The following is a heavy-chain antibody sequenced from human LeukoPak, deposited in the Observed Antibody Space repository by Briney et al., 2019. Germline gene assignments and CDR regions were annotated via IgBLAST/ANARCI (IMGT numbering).Heavy chain of an antibody. Sequence: GGSLRLSCAGSGFIFSSYAMSWVRQAPGKGLEWVSGSGSGGSTHYADSVKGRFTISRDNSKNTLYLQMNSLRAEDTAVYYCARESPSYGDFIDYWGQGTLVTVSS. CDR1: GFIFSSYA. V-gene: IGHV3-23*01. CDR3: ARESPSYGDFIDY. J-gene: IGHJ4*02. D-gene: IGHD4-17*01. CDR2: SGSGGST.